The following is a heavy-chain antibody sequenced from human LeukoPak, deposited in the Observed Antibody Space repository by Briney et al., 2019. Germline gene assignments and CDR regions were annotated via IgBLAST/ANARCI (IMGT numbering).Heavy chain of an antibody. J-gene: IGHJ6*02. CDR1: GGSFSDYY. D-gene: IGHD2-2*01. CDR2: ISHNGST. CDR3: ARGRACTSTSCYAPNYYYYYGMDV. V-gene: IGHV4-34*01. Sequence: PSETLSLTCAVYGGSFSDYYWSWIRQSPDKGLEWIGEISHNGSTNYNPSLKSRVTISVDTSKNQFSLKLNSVTAADTGVYYCARGRACTSTSCYAPNYYYYYGMDVWGQGTTVTVSS.